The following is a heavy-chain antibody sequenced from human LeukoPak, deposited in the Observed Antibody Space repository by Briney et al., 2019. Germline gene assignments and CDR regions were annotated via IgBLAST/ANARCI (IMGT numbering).Heavy chain of an antibody. CDR2: IYHSGST. V-gene: IGHV4-34*01. CDR3: ARVAAGSRENWFDS. CDR1: GGSFSGYY. D-gene: IGHD1-1*01. Sequence: SETLSLTCAVYGGSFSGYYWSWIRQPPGKGLEWIGEIYHSGSTNYNPSLKSRVTISVDTSKNQFSPKLSSVTAADTAVYYCARVAAGSRENWFDSWGQGTLVTVSS. J-gene: IGHJ5*01.